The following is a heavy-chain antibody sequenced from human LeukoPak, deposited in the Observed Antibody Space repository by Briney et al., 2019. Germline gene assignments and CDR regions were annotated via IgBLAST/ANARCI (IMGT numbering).Heavy chain of an antibody. CDR1: GFTFDDYG. V-gene: IGHV3-20*04. J-gene: IGHJ5*02. CDR3: ARGVTVVFLTTVDNSVLDL. D-gene: IGHD3-22*01. CDR2: INWNGGST. Sequence: EGSLRLSCAASGFTFDDYGMSWVRQAPGKGLEWVSGINWNGGSTGYADSVKGRFTISRDNAKNSLYLQMNSLRAEDTAVYYCARGVTVVFLTTVDNSVLDLWGQGTLVTVSS.